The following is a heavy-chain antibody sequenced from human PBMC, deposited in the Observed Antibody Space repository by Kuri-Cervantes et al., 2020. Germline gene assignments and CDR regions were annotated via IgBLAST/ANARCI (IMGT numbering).Heavy chain of an antibody. Sequence: SETLSLTCTVSGGSSSSSSYYWGWIRRPPGKGLEWIGSIYYSGSTYYNPYLKSRVAISVDTSKNQFSLKMSTVNAADTAVYYCARVRGAARLEVFDPWGQGTLVTVSS. CDR2: IYYSGST. V-gene: IGHV4-39*01. CDR3: ARVRGAARLEVFDP. CDR1: GGSSSSSSYY. J-gene: IGHJ5*02. D-gene: IGHD6-6*01.